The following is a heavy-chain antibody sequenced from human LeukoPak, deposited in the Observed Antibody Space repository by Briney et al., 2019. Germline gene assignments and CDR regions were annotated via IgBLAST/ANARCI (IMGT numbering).Heavy chain of an antibody. CDR3: AKASGSYGPFDY. D-gene: IGHD1-26*01. J-gene: IGHJ4*02. V-gene: IGHV3-30*02. CDR1: GFTFSGYG. CDR2: VRYDSSNK. Sequence: PGGSLRLSCAASGFTFSGYGMHWVRQAPGKGLEWVAFVRYDSSNKYYADSVKGRFTISRDNSKNTLYLQMNSLRAEDTAVYYCAKASGSYGPFDYWGQGTLVTVSS.